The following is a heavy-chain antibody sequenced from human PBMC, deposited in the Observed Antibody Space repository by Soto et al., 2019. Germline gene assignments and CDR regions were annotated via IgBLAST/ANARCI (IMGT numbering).Heavy chain of an antibody. J-gene: IGHJ4*02. CDR1: GFTFDDYA. CDR3: TTTYPNDDSRVVAY. D-gene: IGHD1-1*01. V-gene: IGHV3-9*01. CDR2: ITWNSGSK. Sequence: EVQLVESGGGLVQPGRSLRLSCAASGFTFDDYAMHWVWQPPGKGLEWVSGITWNSGSKDYADSVKGRFTISRDNRKNSLYLQMNSLRGEDTALYYCTTTYPNDDSRVVAYWGQGTLVTVSS.